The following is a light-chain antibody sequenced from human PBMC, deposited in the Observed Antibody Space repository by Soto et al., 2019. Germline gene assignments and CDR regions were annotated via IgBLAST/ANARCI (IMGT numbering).Light chain of an antibody. CDR3: QQYGSSPRAL. V-gene: IGKV3-20*01. CDR2: DAS. Sequence: EIVLTQSPGTLSLSPGERATLSCRASQSVSSSYLAWYQQKPGQAPRLLIYDASSRATGIPDRFSGSGSGTDFTLTISRLEPEDFAVYYCQQYGSSPRALFGPGTKVDIK. J-gene: IGKJ3*01. CDR1: QSVSSSY.